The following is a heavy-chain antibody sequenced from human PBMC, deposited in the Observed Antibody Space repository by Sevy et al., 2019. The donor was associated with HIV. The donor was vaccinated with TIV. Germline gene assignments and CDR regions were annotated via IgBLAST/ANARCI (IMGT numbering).Heavy chain of an antibody. CDR2: IYYSGST. V-gene: IGHV4-39*01. CDR1: GGSISSSSYY. Sequence: SESLSLTCTVSGGSISSSSYYWGWIRQPPGNGLEWIGSIYYSGSTYYNPSLKSRVSISVDTSKNQFSLKLSSVTAADTAVYYCARLREIQDYDDSSGYMLTFDYWGQGTLVTVSS. D-gene: IGHD3-22*01. J-gene: IGHJ4*02. CDR3: ARLREIQDYDDSSGYMLTFDY.